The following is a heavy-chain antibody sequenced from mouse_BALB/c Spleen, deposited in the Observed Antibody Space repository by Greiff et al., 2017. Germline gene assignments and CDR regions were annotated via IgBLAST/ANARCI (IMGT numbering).Heavy chain of an antibody. J-gene: IGHJ2*01. D-gene: IGHD2-10*01. CDR2: ISSGSSTI. CDR3: ARSAAYYGNFDY. V-gene: IGHV5-17*02. Sequence: DVMLVESGGGLVQPGGSRKLSCAASGSTFSSFGMHWVRQAPEKGLEWVAYISSGSSTIYYADTVKGRFTISRDNPKNTLFLQMTSLRSEDTAMYYCARSAAYYGNFDYWGQGTTLTVSS. CDR1: GSTFSSFG.